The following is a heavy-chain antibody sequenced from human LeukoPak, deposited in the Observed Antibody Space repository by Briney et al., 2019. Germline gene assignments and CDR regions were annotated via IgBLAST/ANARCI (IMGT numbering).Heavy chain of an antibody. CDR1: GFTFSSYS. CDR3: ARGTVVVAAANDY. Sequence: GRSLRLSCAASGFTFSSYSMNWVRQAPGKGLEWVAVISYDGSNKYYADSVKGRFTISRDNSKNTLYLQMNSLRAEDTAVYYCARGTVVVAAANDYWGQGTLVTVSS. D-gene: IGHD2-15*01. CDR2: ISYDGSNK. V-gene: IGHV3-30*03. J-gene: IGHJ4*02.